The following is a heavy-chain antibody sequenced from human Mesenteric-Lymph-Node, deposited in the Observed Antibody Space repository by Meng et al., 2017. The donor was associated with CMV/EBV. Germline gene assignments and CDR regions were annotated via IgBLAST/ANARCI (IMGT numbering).Heavy chain of an antibody. Sequence: GGSLRLSCAASGFTFSSSAMHWVRQAPGKGLEWVAVISYDERKKYYADSVKGRFTISRDNSKNTVYLQMNSLRAEDTALYYCARGRSVSCYLCGFDVWGHGTMVTVSS. CDR2: ISYDERKK. J-gene: IGHJ3*01. D-gene: IGHD2-2*01. CDR3: ARGRSVSCYLCGFDV. CDR1: GFTFSSSA. V-gene: IGHV3-30*04.